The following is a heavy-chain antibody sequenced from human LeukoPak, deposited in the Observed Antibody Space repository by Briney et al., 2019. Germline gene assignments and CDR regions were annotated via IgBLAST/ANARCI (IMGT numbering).Heavy chain of an antibody. CDR2: ITGSGGST. CDR1: GFIFSNYA. D-gene: IGHD3-9*01. CDR3: AKWGDYDVLTGYYVSDY. Sequence: GGSLRLSCAASGFIFSNYAMSWVRQAPGKGQEWVSAITGSGGSTYYADSVKGRFTISRDISKNTLYLQMNSLRAEDTAVYYCAKWGDYDVLTGYYVSDYWGQGTLVTVSS. V-gene: IGHV3-23*01. J-gene: IGHJ4*02.